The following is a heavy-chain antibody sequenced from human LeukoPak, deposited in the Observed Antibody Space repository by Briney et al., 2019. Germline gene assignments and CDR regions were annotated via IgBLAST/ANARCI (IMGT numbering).Heavy chain of an antibody. D-gene: IGHD3-9*01. CDR2: INSDGSST. CDR1: GFTFSTYW. V-gene: IGHV3-74*01. J-gene: IGHJ3*02. Sequence: GGSLRLSCAASGFTFSTYWMHWVRQAPGKGLVWVSRINSDGSSTGYADSVKGRFTISRDNAKNSLYLQMNSLRAEDTAVYYCAREGKVLQYFDWLLIGAFDIWGQGTMVTVSS. CDR3: AREGKVLQYFDWLLIGAFDI.